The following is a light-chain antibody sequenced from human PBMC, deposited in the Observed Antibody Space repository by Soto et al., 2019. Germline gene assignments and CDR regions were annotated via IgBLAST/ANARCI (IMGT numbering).Light chain of an antibody. CDR3: QQYYDAPQT. Sequence: DIVMTQSPDSLAVSLGERATIDCKSSQSLLYSPNNKHYLAWYQQKPGQPPKLLIYCASTRESGVPDRFTGSGSGTAFTLTISSLQAEDVAVYYCQQYYDAPQTFGRGTKVEIK. CDR2: CAS. V-gene: IGKV4-1*01. CDR1: QSLLYSPNNKHY. J-gene: IGKJ1*01.